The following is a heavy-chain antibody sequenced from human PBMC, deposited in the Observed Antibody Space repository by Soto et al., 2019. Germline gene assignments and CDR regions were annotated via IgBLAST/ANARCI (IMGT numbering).Heavy chain of an antibody. CDR3: ATTTVTRVYYYDGMDV. Sequence: EVQLLESGGGLVQPGGSLRLSCAASGFTFSIYAMSWVRQAPGKGLEWVSSISDSGGSTYYADSVKGRFTISRDNSKNTLYLQINSLRAEDTAVYYCATTTVTRVYYYDGMDVWGQGTTVTVSS. CDR2: ISDSGGST. CDR1: GFTFSIYA. D-gene: IGHD4-17*01. J-gene: IGHJ6*02. V-gene: IGHV3-23*01.